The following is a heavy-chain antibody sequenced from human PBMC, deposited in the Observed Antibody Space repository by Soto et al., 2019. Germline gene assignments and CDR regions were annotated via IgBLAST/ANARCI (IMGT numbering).Heavy chain of an antibody. CDR1: GGSFSGYY. Sequence: SETLSLTCAVYGGSFSGYYWSWIRQPPGKGLEWIGEINHSGSTNYNPSLKSRVTISVDTSKNQFSLKLSSVTAADTAVYYCARGVDIVATIPSHFDYWGQGTLVTVSS. D-gene: IGHD5-12*01. J-gene: IGHJ4*02. CDR3: ARGVDIVATIPSHFDY. CDR2: INHSGST. V-gene: IGHV4-34*01.